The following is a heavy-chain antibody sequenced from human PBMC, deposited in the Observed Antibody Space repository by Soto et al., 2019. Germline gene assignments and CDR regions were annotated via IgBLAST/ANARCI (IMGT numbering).Heavy chain of an antibody. J-gene: IGHJ4*02. CDR1: GGSMRNYF. D-gene: IGHD6-13*01. V-gene: IGHV4-59*01. Sequence: ETLSLTGPVSGGSMRNYFWTWIRQPPGKGLEWIGYIHYSGTTSFFPSYNPSLRSRVTISEDTSKNQFSLKLLSVTTADTAVYFCAAGEASSRNLAPYYLDFWGQGTLVTVYS. CDR3: AAGEASSRNLAPYYLDF. CDR2: IHYSGTT.